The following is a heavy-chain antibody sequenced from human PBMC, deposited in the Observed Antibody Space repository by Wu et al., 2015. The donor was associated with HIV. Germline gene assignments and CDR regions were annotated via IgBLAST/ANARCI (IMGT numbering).Heavy chain of an antibody. CDR1: GYRFSDYF. CDR2: IRPDSGAT. J-gene: IGHJ6*03. CDR3: ARDLGNDFAVRGYYWYMDV. Sequence: QVQLEQSGAEVKKPGASVKVSCKASGYRFSDYFIYWVRQAPGQGLEWMGWIRPDSGATHYAEKFQDRVTLTRDASINTAYMQLNRLRSDDTAVYFCARDLGNDFAVRGYYWYMDVVGQEGPRSPSP. V-gene: IGHV1-2*02. D-gene: IGHD3/OR15-3a*01.